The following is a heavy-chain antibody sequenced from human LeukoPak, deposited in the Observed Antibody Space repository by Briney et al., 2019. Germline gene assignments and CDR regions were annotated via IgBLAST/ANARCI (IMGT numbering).Heavy chain of an antibody. D-gene: IGHD5-12*01. CDR1: GYTFTGYY. J-gene: IGHJ6*03. V-gene: IGHV1-2*02. CDR3: AREGYSGYAYEAGGYMDV. CDR2: INPNSVVT. Sequence: GASVKVSSKASGYTFTGYYMHCGRQAPGQGLEWMGWINPNSVVTNYAQKLQGRVTMTRDTSISTAYMELSRLRSDDTAVYYCAREGYSGYAYEAGGYMDVWGKGTTVTVSS.